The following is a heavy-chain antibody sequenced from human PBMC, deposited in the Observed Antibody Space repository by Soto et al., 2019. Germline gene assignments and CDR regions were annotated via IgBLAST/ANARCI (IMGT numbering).Heavy chain of an antibody. V-gene: IGHV3-30-3*01. CDR2: ILYDGTIE. D-gene: IGHD6-6*01. Sequence: GSLRLSCAASVFTFSQYALNWVRQAPGKGLEWVAVILYDGTIEHYADSVRGRFTVSRDNSKNTVYLQMDSLTPEDTGVYYCAREASVAALNWFDPWGQGTLVTVS. J-gene: IGHJ5*02. CDR1: VFTFSQYA. CDR3: AREASVAALNWFDP.